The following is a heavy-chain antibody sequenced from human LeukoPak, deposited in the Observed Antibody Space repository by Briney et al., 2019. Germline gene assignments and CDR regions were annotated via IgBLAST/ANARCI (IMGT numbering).Heavy chain of an antibody. D-gene: IGHD6-19*01. CDR2: IYYSGST. CDR1: GFTFSNAW. V-gene: IGHV4-59*01. CDR3: ARIAVSSGWGYFDY. J-gene: IGHJ4*02. Sequence: GSLRLSCAASGFTFSNAWLSWVRQAPGKGLEWIGYIYYSGSTNYDPSLKSRVTISVDTSKNQFSLKLSSVTAADTAVYYCARIAVSSGWGYFDYWGQGTLVTASS.